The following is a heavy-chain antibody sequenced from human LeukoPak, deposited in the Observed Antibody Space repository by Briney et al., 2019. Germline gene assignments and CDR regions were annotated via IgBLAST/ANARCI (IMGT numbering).Heavy chain of an antibody. V-gene: IGHV4-30-4*08. D-gene: IGHD3-10*01. J-gene: IGHJ4*02. CDR2: IYYSGST. CDR3: ARKFDTYYFDY. CDR1: GGSISSSSYY. Sequence: SETLSLTCSVSGGSISSSSYYWGWIRQPPGKGLEWIGYIYYSGSTYYNPSLKSRVTISVDTSKNQFSLKLSSVTAADTAVYYCARKFDTYYFDYWGQGTLVTVSS.